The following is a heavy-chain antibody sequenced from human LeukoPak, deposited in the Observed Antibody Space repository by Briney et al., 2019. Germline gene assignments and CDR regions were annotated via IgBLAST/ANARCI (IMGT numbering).Heavy chain of an antibody. CDR2: ISYDGCNK. CDR1: GFTFSSYA. Sequence: GRSLRLSCAASGFTFSSYAMHWVRQAPGKGLEWVAVISYDGCNKYYADSVKGRFTISRDNSKNTLYLQMNSLRAEDTAVYYCAREGPTSGSYDWFGPWGQGTLVTVSS. J-gene: IGHJ5*02. D-gene: IGHD1-26*01. V-gene: IGHV3-30-3*01. CDR3: AREGPTSGSYDWFGP.